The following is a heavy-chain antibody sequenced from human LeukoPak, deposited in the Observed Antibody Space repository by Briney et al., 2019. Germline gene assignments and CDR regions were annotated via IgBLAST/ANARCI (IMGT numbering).Heavy chain of an antibody. Sequence: PGGSLRLSCAASGFTFSSYAMSWVRQAPGKGLEWVSAISGSGGSTYYADSVKGRFTISRDNSKNTLYPQMNSLRAEDTAVYYCAKDRTYIVVVPADDAFDIWGQGTMVTVSS. CDR2: ISGSGGST. V-gene: IGHV3-23*01. CDR1: GFTFSSYA. D-gene: IGHD2-2*01. CDR3: AKDRTYIVVVPADDAFDI. J-gene: IGHJ3*02.